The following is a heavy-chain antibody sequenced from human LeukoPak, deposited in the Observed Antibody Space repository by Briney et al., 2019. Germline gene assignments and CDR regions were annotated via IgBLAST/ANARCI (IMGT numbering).Heavy chain of an antibody. J-gene: IGHJ6*03. CDR3: AKSPHCTNGVCYLSYYYYMDV. CDR2: ISGSGGTT. V-gene: IGHV3-23*01. D-gene: IGHD2-8*01. CDR1: GFTFSSYA. Sequence: GGSLRLSCAASGFTFSSYAMSWVRQAPGKGLEWVSAISGSGGTTYYADSVKGRFTISRDNSKNTLYLQMHSLRAEDTAVYYCAKSPHCTNGVCYLSYYYYMDVWGKGTTVTVSS.